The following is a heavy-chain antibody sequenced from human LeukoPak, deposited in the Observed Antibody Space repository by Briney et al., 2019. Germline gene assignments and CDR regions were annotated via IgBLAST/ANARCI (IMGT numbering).Heavy chain of an antibody. V-gene: IGHV1-46*01. CDR1: GYTFTSYY. Sequence: GASVKVSCKASGYTFTSYYMHWVRQAPGQGLEWVGIINPSGGSTSYAQKFQGRVTMTRDTSTSTVYMELSSLRSEDTAVYYCARDEFIRRYFDYWGQGTLVTVSS. J-gene: IGHJ4*02. CDR3: ARDEFIRRYFDY. CDR2: INPSGGST. D-gene: IGHD3-10*01.